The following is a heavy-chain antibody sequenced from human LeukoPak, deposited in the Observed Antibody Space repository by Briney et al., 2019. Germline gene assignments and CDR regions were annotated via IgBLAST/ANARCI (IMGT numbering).Heavy chain of an antibody. V-gene: IGHV1-8*01. CDR2: MNPNSGNT. CDR3: ARDSLWFGESHYNWFDP. J-gene: IGHJ5*02. CDR1: GYTFTSYD. D-gene: IGHD3-10*01. Sequence: ASVKVSCKASGYTFTSYDINWVRQATGQGLEWMGWMNPNSGNTGYAQKFQGRVTMTTDTSTSTAYMGLRSLRSDDTAVYYCARDSLWFGESHYNWFDPWGQGTLVTVSS.